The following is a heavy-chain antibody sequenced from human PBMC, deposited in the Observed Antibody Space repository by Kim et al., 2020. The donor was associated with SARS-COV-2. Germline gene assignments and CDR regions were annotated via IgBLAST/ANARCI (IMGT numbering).Heavy chain of an antibody. V-gene: IGHV3-23*01. J-gene: IGHJ4*02. Sequence: TYYEAPVKGRITISRDNSKNTLYLTMNSLRAEDTAVYYCAKGVVVATLDYWGQGTLVTVSS. CDR3: AKGVVVATLDY. CDR2: T. D-gene: IGHD2-15*01.